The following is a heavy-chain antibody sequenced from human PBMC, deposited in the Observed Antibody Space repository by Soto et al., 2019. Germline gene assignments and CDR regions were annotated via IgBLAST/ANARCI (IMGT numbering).Heavy chain of an antibody. CDR2: ISGSGGGT. J-gene: IGHJ4*02. V-gene: IGHV3-23*01. CDR3: AKFGMATTKRSPPYYIDY. Sequence: PGGSLRLSCAASGFTFSSYAMSWVRQAPGKXLEWVSSISGSGGGTYYADSVKGRFTFSRDNSKNTLYLQMNSLRAEDTAVYYCAKFGMATTKRSPPYYIDYWGQGALVTVSS. D-gene: IGHD1-1*01. CDR1: GFTFSSYA.